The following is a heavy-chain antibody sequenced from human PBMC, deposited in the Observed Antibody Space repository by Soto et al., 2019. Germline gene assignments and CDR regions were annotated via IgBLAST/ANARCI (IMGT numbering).Heavy chain of an antibody. J-gene: IGHJ4*02. CDR3: AREIMITFGGVIRYFDY. CDR2: IIPILGIA. Sequence: QVQLVQSGAEVKKPGSSVKVSCKASGGTFSSYTISWVRQAPGQGLEWMGRIIPILGIANYAQKFQGRVTITADKSTSTAYMELRSLRSEDTAVYYCAREIMITFGGVIRYFDYWGQGTLVTVSS. V-gene: IGHV1-69*08. CDR1: GGTFSSYT. D-gene: IGHD3-16*02.